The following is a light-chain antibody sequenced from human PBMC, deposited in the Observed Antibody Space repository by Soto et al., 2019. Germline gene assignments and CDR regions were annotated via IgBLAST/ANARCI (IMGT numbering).Light chain of an antibody. V-gene: IGLV2-14*03. Sequence: QSVLTQPASVSGSPGQSINISCTGSSSDVGACNYVSWYQQHPGKAPKLMIYDVTNGPSGVSIRFSGSKSGNTASLTISGLQAEDEADYYCSSYTSSNTLLFGTGTKVTVL. CDR1: SSDVGACNY. J-gene: IGLJ1*01. CDR3: SSYTSSNTLL. CDR2: DVT.